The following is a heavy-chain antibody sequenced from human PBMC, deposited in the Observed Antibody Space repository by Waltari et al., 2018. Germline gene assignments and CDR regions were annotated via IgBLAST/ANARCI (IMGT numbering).Heavy chain of an antibody. J-gene: IGHJ4*02. V-gene: IGHV3-23*01. Sequence: EVQLLESGGGLVQPGGSLRLSCAASGFTFSSFAIRWVRQAPGKGLEWVSAISGSGGSTYYADSVKGRFTISRDNSKNTLYLQMNSLRAEDTAVYYCAKEGIRFLEWLSYFDYWGQGTLVTVSS. D-gene: IGHD3-3*01. CDR2: ISGSGGST. CDR1: GFTFSSFA. CDR3: AKEGIRFLEWLSYFDY.